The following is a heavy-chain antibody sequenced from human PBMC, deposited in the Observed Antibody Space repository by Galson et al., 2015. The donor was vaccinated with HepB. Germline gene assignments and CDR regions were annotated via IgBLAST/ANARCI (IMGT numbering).Heavy chain of an antibody. CDR2: IIPIFGTA. D-gene: IGHD3-3*01. CDR3: ARAMVFGVVIDAFDI. J-gene: IGHJ3*02. CDR1: GGTFSSYA. Sequence: SVKVSCKASGGTFSSYAISWVRQAPGQGLEWMGGIIPIFGTANYAQKFQGRVTITADESTSTAYMELSSLRSEDTAVYYCARAMVFGVVIDAFDIWGQGTMVTVSS. V-gene: IGHV1-69*13.